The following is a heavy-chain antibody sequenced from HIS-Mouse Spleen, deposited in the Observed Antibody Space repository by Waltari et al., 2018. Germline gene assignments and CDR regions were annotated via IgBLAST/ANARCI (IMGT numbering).Heavy chain of an antibody. CDR1: GGPISLSSYY. V-gene: IGHV4-39*07. J-gene: IGHJ2*01. D-gene: IGHD6-13*01. CDR3: AREIPYSSSWYDWYFDL. Sequence: QLQLQESGPGLVKPSETLSLTCTVPGGPISLSSYYSGRIRQPPGKGLEWIGSIYYSGSTYYNPSLKSRVTISVDTSKNQFSLKLSSVTAADTAVYYCAREIPYSSSWYDWYFDLWGRGTLVTVSS. CDR2: IYYSGST.